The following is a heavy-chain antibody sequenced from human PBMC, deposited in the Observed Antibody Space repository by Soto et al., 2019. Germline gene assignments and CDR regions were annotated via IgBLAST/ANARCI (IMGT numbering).Heavy chain of an antibody. CDR3: ARDGPYGDSLYYFDS. V-gene: IGHV4-59*02. J-gene: IGHJ4*02. CDR2: IYYTGST. D-gene: IGHD4-17*01. CDR1: SGSVSHDY. Sequence: QVQLQEAGPGLVKPSETLSLTCTVSSGSVSHDYWSWIRQRPGKGLEWIGYIYYTGSTNYNPSLKSRVIISIDTSKNQFSLKMTSVTAADTAVYYWARDGPYGDSLYYFDSWGQGTLVTVS.